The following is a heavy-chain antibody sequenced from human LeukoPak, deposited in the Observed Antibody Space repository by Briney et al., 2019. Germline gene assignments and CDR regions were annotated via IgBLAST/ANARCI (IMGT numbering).Heavy chain of an antibody. D-gene: IGHD1-26*01. V-gene: IGHV3-21*06. CDR3: AREREESFDY. Sequence: PGGSLRLSCAASGFTFSAYEMDWVRQAPGKGLEWVSSIGGSSSSIYYADSVKGRFTISRDNAKNSLYLQMISLRAEDTAVYYCAREREESFDYWGQGTLVTVSS. CDR1: GFTFSAYE. CDR2: IGGSSSSI. J-gene: IGHJ4*02.